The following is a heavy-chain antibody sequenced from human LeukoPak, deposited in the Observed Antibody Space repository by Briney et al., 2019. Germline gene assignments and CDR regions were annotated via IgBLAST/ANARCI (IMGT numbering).Heavy chain of an antibody. CDR1: GFTFSTYA. CDR3: ARALFFDY. J-gene: IGHJ4*02. Sequence: GGSLRLSCAASGFTFSTYAMSWVRQAPGKGLEWVSAISGSGGNTYYADSVKGRFTISRDNSKNTLYLQMNSLTAEDTAVYYCARALFFDYWGQGTLVTVSS. D-gene: IGHD2-21*01. CDR2: ISGSGGNT. V-gene: IGHV3-23*01.